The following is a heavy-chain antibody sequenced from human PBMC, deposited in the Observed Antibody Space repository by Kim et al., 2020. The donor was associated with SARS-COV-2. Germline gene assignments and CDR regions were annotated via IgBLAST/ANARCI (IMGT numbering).Heavy chain of an antibody. D-gene: IGHD6-13*01. CDR2: ISGSGGST. Sequence: GGSLRLSFAASGFTFSSYAMSWVRQAPGKGLEWVSAISGSGGSTYYADSVKGRFTISRDNSKNTLYLQMNSLRAEDTAVYYCAKGRETYSSSYNAYWGQGTLVTVSS. J-gene: IGHJ4*02. CDR3: AKGRETYSSSYNAY. V-gene: IGHV3-23*01. CDR1: GFTFSSYA.